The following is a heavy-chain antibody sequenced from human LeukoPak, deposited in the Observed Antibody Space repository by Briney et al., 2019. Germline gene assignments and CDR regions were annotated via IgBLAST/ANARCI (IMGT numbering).Heavy chain of an antibody. CDR3: ARDGDIVVVPAAVYYYYGMDV. Sequence: PGGSLRLSCAATGFTLSGHSMNWVRQAPGKGLDWVSSISPTSAYIYYQDSVKGRFTISRDNAKNSLYLQMNSLRAEDTAVYYCARDGDIVVVPAAVYYYYGMDVWGQGTTVTVSS. D-gene: IGHD2-2*01. CDR1: GFTLSGHS. J-gene: IGHJ6*02. CDR2: ISPTSAYI. V-gene: IGHV3-21*01.